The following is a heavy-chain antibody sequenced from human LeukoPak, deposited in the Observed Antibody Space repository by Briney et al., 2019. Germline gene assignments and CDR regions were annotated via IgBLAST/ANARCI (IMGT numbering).Heavy chain of an antibody. J-gene: IGHJ4*02. Sequence: GGSLRLSCAASGFTFSSYSMHWVRQAPGEGLVWVSRIGTDGSTTGYADSVKGRFTISRDNVKNTVYLQMNSLRVGDTAVYYCTNSNWYIRNWGQGTLVTVSS. CDR1: GFTFSSYS. D-gene: IGHD1/OR15-1a*01. V-gene: IGHV3-74*01. CDR3: TNSNWYIRN. CDR2: IGTDGSTT.